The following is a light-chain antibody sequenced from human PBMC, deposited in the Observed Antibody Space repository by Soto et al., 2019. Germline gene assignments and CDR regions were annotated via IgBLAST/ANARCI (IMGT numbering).Light chain of an antibody. V-gene: IGKV3-15*01. CDR3: QQYQNLWT. CDR2: RVS. CDR1: QTIYSN. Sequence: IVMTQSPATLSVSPGERATLSCRAGQTIYSNVAWYQQRPGQAPRLLIYRVSTRATGVPARFSGSGSGTEFTLTISSLQSEDFALYYCQQYQNLWTFGQGTKVEIK. J-gene: IGKJ1*01.